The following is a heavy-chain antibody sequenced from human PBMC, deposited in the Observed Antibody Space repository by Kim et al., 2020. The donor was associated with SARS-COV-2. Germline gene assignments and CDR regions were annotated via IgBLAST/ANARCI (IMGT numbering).Heavy chain of an antibody. V-gene: IGHV3-21*06. D-gene: IGHD4-17*01. CDR3: ARDGAGGDYEDWFGP. Sequence: DSVKGRFTISRDNAKNSLYLQLNSLRADDTAVYYCARDGAGGDYEDWFGPWGQGTLVTVSS. J-gene: IGHJ5*02.